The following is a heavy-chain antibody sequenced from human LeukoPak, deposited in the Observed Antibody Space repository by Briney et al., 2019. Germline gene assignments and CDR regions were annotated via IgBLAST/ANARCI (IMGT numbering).Heavy chain of an antibody. CDR1: GFTFSSYS. Sequence: GGSLRLSCAASGFTFSSYSMNWVRQAPGKGLEWVSSISSSSSYIYYADSVKGRFTISRDNAKNSLYLQMNSLRAEDTAVYYCARDPRFGGWYASTDHWGQGTLVTVSS. CDR2: ISSSSSYI. J-gene: IGHJ4*02. CDR3: ARDPRFGGWYASTDH. D-gene: IGHD6-19*01. V-gene: IGHV3-21*01.